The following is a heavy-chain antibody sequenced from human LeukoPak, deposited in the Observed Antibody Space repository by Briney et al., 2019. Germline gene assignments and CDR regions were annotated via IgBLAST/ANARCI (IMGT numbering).Heavy chain of an antibody. CDR1: GYTFTSYD. Sequence: ASVKVSCKASGYTFTSYDINWVRQATGQGLEWMGWMNPNSGNTGYAQKFQGRVTITRNNSISTAYMELSSLRSEDTAVYYCARGGDYYDFWSGYRYYFDYWGQGTLVTVSS. CDR3: ARGGDYYDFWSGYRYYFDY. J-gene: IGHJ4*02. V-gene: IGHV1-8*03. CDR2: MNPNSGNT. D-gene: IGHD3-3*01.